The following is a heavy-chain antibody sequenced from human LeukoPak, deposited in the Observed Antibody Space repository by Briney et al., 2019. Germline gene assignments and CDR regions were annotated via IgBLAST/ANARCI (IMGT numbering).Heavy chain of an antibody. Sequence: GGSLRLSCAASGFTFSSYWMSWVRQAPGKRLEWVANIKLDGSDKYYVDSVKGRFTISRDDAERSVYLQMDNVRVEDTAVYYCARGGPAAGRFDYWGQGTLVTVSS. J-gene: IGHJ4*02. D-gene: IGHD6-13*01. CDR3: ARGGPAAGRFDY. CDR1: GFTFSSYW. CDR2: IKLDGSDK. V-gene: IGHV3-7*01.